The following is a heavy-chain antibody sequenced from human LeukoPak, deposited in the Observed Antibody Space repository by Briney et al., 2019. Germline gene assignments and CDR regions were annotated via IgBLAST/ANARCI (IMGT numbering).Heavy chain of an antibody. Sequence: GGSLRLSCAASGFTFSSYGMHWVRHPPGKGLEWVTVISYEGRNIFYADSVTGRFIIYRDNSKNTLYLQMNSLRDEDTAVYYCAKDRSMTGNNDAFDIWGQGTMVTVSS. D-gene: IGHD1-20*01. J-gene: IGHJ3*02. CDR1: GFTFSSYG. V-gene: IGHV3-30*18. CDR2: ISYEGRNI. CDR3: AKDRSMTGNNDAFDI.